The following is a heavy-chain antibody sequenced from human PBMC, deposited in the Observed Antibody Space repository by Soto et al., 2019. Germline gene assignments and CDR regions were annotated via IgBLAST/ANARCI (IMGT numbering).Heavy chain of an antibody. CDR3: AKDYLSPKLGDYYCMDV. CDR1: GFTFSSYA. D-gene: IGHD7-27*01. Sequence: EVQLLESGGGLVQPGGSLRLSCAASGFTFSSYAMSWVRQAPGKGLEWVSAISGSGGSTYYADSVKGRFTISRDNSKNTLYPQMNSLRAEDTAVYYCAKDYLSPKLGDYYCMDVWGQGTTVTV. V-gene: IGHV3-23*01. CDR2: ISGSGGST. J-gene: IGHJ6*02.